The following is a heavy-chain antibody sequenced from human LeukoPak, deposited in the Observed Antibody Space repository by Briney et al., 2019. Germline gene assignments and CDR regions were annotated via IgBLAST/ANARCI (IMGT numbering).Heavy chain of an antibody. D-gene: IGHD6-19*01. J-gene: IGHJ4*02. V-gene: IGHV4-31*03. CDR3: ARGGPQWLVHYYFDY. Sequence: SQTLSLTCTVSGGSISSGGYYWSWIRQHPGKGLEWIGYIYYSGSTYYNPSLKSRVTISVDTSKNQFSLKLSSVTAADTAVYYCARGGPQWLVHYYFDYWGQGTLVTVSS. CDR2: IYYSGST. CDR1: GGSISSGGYY.